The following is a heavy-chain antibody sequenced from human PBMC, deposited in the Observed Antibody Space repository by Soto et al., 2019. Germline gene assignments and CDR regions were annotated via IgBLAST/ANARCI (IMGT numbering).Heavy chain of an antibody. CDR3: ARDVTVRNHSLGY. Sequence: QVQLVQSGAEVKKPGASVKVSCKASGYTFTGYYMHWVRQALGQGLEWMGWINPNSGGTNYAQKFQGWVTMTRDTSISTAYMELSRLRSDDTAVYYCARDVTVRNHSLGYWGQGTLVTVSS. D-gene: IGHD3-10*01. CDR2: INPNSGGT. V-gene: IGHV1-2*04. J-gene: IGHJ4*02. CDR1: GYTFTGYY.